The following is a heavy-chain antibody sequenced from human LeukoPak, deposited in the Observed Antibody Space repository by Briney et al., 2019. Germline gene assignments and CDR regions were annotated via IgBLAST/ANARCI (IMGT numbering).Heavy chain of an antibody. D-gene: IGHD6-19*01. V-gene: IGHV3-30-3*01. CDR1: GFTFSSYA. Sequence: GGSLRLSCAASGFTFSSYAMYWVRQAPGKGLEWVAVISYDGSNKYYADSVKGRFTISRDNSKNTLYLQMNSLRAEDTAVYYCARGGSGAIAYWGQGTLVTVSS. CDR2: ISYDGSNK. CDR3: ARGGSGAIAY. J-gene: IGHJ4*02.